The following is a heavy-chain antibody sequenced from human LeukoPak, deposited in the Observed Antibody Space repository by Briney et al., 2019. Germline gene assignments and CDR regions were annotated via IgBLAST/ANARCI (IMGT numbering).Heavy chain of an antibody. Sequence: PGGSLRLSCAASGFTFSSYAMSWVRQAPGKGLEWVSAISGSGGSTYYADSVKGRFTISRDNSKNTLYLQMNSLRAEDTAVYYCAKGDYDSSGYYLDYWGQGTLVTVSS. CDR2: ISGSGGST. CDR3: AKGDYDSSGYYLDY. J-gene: IGHJ4*02. V-gene: IGHV3-23*01. D-gene: IGHD3-22*01. CDR1: GFTFSSYA.